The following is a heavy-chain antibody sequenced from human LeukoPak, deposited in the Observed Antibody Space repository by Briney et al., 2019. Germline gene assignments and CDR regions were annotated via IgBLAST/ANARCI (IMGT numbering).Heavy chain of an antibody. D-gene: IGHD6-19*01. Sequence: GGSLRLSCAASGFTFSDYSMNWVRQAPGKGLEWVSYISSSSSTIYYADSVKGRFTISRDNAKNSLYLQMNSLRAEDTAVYYCARDGRQWLVPLDYWGQGTLVTVSS. V-gene: IGHV3-48*04. CDR2: ISSSSSTI. CDR3: ARDGRQWLVPLDY. CDR1: GFTFSDYS. J-gene: IGHJ4*02.